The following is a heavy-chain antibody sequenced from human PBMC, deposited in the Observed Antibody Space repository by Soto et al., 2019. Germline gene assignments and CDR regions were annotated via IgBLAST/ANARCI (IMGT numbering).Heavy chain of an antibody. V-gene: IGHV4-39*01. Sequence: QLQVQESGPGLVKPSETLSLTCSVSGGSISSSNYYWGWIRQSPGKGLEWIGSINYSGNTHYSPSLKSRVTNSVDTSKNQFSLKLRSVTAADTAMYYCARPTLSYAILTGYHYDAFDIWGQGTMVTVTS. CDR1: GGSISSSNYY. CDR2: INYSGNT. CDR3: ARPTLSYAILTGYHYDAFDI. D-gene: IGHD3-9*01. J-gene: IGHJ3*02.